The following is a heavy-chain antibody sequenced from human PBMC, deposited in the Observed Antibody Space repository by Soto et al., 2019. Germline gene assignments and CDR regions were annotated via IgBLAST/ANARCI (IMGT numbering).Heavy chain of an antibody. CDR2: MKPNSGNT. CDR1: GYTFTSYD. CDR3: ARGAIVVVPAANPYYYYYMDV. D-gene: IGHD2-2*01. V-gene: IGHV1-8*01. J-gene: IGHJ6*03. Sequence: QVQLVQSGAEVKKPGASVKVSCKASGYTFTSYDINWVRQATGQGLEWMGWMKPNSGNTGYAQKFQGRATMTRNTSISTAYMELSSLRSEDTAVYYCARGAIVVVPAANPYYYYYMDVWGKGTTVTVSS.